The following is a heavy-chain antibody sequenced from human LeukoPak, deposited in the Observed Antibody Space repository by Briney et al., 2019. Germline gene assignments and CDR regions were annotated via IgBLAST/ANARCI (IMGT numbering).Heavy chain of an antibody. J-gene: IGHJ6*02. D-gene: IGHD6-19*01. CDR1: GGSISSGGYS. Sequence: SQTLSLTCAVSGGSISSGGYSWSWIRQPPGKGLEWIGYIYHSGSTYYNPSLKSRVTISVDRSKNQFSLKLSSVTAADTAVYYCARGIAVAGTPYYGMDVWGQGTTVTVSS. V-gene: IGHV4-30-2*01. CDR2: IYHSGST. CDR3: ARGIAVAGTPYYGMDV.